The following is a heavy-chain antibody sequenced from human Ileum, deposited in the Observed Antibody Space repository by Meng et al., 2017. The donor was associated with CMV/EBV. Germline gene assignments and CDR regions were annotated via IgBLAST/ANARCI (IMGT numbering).Heavy chain of an antibody. CDR2: ITKKANGYTT. J-gene: IGHJ4*02. Sequence: ASGFIFSYPYMDWVRQDPGKGLKWVGRITKKANGYTTQYAESVKGRFIISRDDSKNSLYLQMNSLKTEDAAVYYCGRDSMKGGSFDYWGQGTLVTVSS. D-gene: IGHD1-26*01. CDR1: GFIFSYPY. CDR3: GRDSMKGGSFDY. V-gene: IGHV3-72*01.